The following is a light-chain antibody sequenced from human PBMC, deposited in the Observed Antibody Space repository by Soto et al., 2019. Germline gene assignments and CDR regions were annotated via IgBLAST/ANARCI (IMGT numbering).Light chain of an antibody. CDR2: DNT. Sequence: QSALTQPPSVSGAPGQRVTISCTGSSSNVGTDFDVHWYQQLPGTAPKLLIYDNTNRPSGVPDRFSGSKSGTSASLAITGLPAEDEADYYCQSFDSSLSGRVFGGGTKLTVL. J-gene: IGLJ3*02. CDR3: QSFDSSLSGRV. CDR1: SSNVGTDFD. V-gene: IGLV1-40*01.